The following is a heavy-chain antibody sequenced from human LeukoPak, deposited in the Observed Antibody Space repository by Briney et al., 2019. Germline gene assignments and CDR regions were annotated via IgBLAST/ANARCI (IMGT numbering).Heavy chain of an antibody. J-gene: IGHJ6*02. Sequence: SQTLSLTCTVSGGSISSGGYYWSWIRQHPGKGLEWIGYIYYSGSTYYNPSLKSRVTISVDTSKNQFSLKLSSVTAADTAVYYCARDPRIAVAGIVRTYYCYYGMDVWGQGTTVTVSS. CDR3: ARDPRIAVAGIVRTYYCYYGMDV. D-gene: IGHD6-19*01. CDR1: GGSISSGGYY. CDR2: IYYSGST. V-gene: IGHV4-31*03.